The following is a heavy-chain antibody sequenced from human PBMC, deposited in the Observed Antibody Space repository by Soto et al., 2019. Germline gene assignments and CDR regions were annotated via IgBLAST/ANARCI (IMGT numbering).Heavy chain of an antibody. J-gene: IGHJ4*02. CDR1: GFTFSSYW. Sequence: EVQLVESGGGLVQPGGSLRLSCAASGFTFSSYWMSWVRQAPGKGLEWVANIKQDGSEKYYVDSVKGRFTISRDNAKNSLYLQLHSLSVEDTAVYYCARESEDQWLETTFDYWGQGTLVTVSS. CDR2: IKQDGSEK. CDR3: ARESEDQWLETTFDY. V-gene: IGHV3-7*01. D-gene: IGHD6-19*01.